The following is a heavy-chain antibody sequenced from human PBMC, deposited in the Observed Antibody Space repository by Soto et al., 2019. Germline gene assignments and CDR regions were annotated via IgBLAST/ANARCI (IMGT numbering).Heavy chain of an antibody. J-gene: IGHJ4*02. Sequence: QVQLLQSGAEVKKPGASVKGSCKRPGYTFSTYAIAWVRQAPGQGLEWMAWISAYSGDTNYAPKVQGRATLTTDTATTTAYWELRSLTSADSAVYYCARAGTGFLHVDYWGQGTLVTVSS. V-gene: IGHV1-18*01. CDR1: GYTFSTYA. CDR3: ARAGTGFLHVDY. CDR2: ISAYSGDT.